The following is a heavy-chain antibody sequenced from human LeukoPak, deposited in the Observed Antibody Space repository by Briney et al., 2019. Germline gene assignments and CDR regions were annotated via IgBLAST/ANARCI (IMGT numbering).Heavy chain of an antibody. D-gene: IGHD3-22*01. CDR2: INHSGST. CDR3: ANYYDSSDYSGFDY. J-gene: IGHJ4*02. V-gene: IGHV4-34*01. CDR1: GGSFSGYY. Sequence: ASETLSLTCAVYGGSFSGYYWSWIRQPPGKGLEWIGEINHSGSTNYNPSLKSRVTISVDTSKNQFSLKLSSVTAADTAVYYCANYYDSSDYSGFDYWGQGTLVTVSS.